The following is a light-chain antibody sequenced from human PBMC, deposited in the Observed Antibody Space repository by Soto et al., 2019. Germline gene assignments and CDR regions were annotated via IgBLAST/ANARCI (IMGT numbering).Light chain of an antibody. J-gene: IGLJ3*02. CDR1: SSHVGDGDF. CDR3: CSYTRSYTWV. V-gene: IGLV2-14*01. Sequence: QSALTQPASVSGSPRQSITISCTGTSSHVGDGDFVSWYQQRPGNAPKLMIYKVSNRPSGVSNRFSGSKSGNTASLTISGLQAEDEADYYCCSYTRSYTWVFGGGTKLTVL. CDR2: KVS.